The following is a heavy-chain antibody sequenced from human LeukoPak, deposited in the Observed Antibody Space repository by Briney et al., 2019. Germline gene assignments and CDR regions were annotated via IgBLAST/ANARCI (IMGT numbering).Heavy chain of an antibody. D-gene: IGHD6-19*01. CDR3: ARKIAVAGTISYYFDY. CDR2: IYYSGST. Sequence: PSETLSLTCTVSGGSISSGGYYWSWIRQHPGKGLEWIGYIYYSGSTYYNPSFKSRVTISVDTSKNQFSLKLSSVTAADTAVYYCARKIAVAGTISYYFDYWGQGTLVTVSS. J-gene: IGHJ4*02. V-gene: IGHV4-31*03. CDR1: GGSISSGGYY.